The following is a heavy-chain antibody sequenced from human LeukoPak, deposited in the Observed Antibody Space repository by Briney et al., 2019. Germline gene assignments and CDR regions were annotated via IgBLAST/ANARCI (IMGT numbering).Heavy chain of an antibody. D-gene: IGHD2-15*01. CDR2: IYYTGST. CDR1: GGSISSYY. Sequence: SETLSLTCTVSGGSISSYYWSWIRQPPGKGLDWIGYIYYTGSTYYNPSLSSRVTISVDTSMDQFSLKLNSVTAADSAVFYCARLASTCTGASCYQYYFDYWGQGTPVTVSS. CDR3: ARLASTCTGASCYQYYFDY. V-gene: IGHV4-59*08. J-gene: IGHJ4*02.